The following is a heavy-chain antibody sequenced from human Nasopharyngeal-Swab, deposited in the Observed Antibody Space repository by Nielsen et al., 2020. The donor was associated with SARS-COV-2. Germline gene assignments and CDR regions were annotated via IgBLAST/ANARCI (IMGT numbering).Heavy chain of an antibody. D-gene: IGHD5-12*01. CDR2: ISSSSTSI. V-gene: IGHV3-21*01. Sequence: GGSLRLSCAASELTFGTYSMTWVRQAPGQGLEWVSSISSSSTSIYYADSVKGRFTISRDNAKNSLYLQMNSLRAEDTAVYFCARDRDSGYDRQFDYWGQGTLVTVSS. J-gene: IGHJ4*02. CDR1: ELTFGTYS. CDR3: ARDRDSGYDRQFDY.